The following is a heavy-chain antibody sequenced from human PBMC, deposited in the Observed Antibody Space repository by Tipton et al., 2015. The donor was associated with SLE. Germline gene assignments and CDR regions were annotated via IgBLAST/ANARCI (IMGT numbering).Heavy chain of an antibody. CDR3: ARACRKQQLDAFDI. J-gene: IGHJ3*02. CDR2: IYHSGST. V-gene: IGHV4-30-2*01. CDR1: GGSISSGGYS. D-gene: IGHD6-13*01. Sequence: TLSLTCAVSGGSISSGGYSWSWIRQPPGKGLEWIGYIYHSGSTYYNPSLKSRVTISVDRSKNQFSLKLSSVTAADTAVYYCARACRKQQLDAFDIWGQGTMVTVSS.